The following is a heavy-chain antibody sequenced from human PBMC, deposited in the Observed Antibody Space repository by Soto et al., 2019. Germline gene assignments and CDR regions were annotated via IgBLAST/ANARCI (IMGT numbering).Heavy chain of an antibody. Sequence: SVKVSCEASGYSPTSYYMHWVRQAPGQGLEWMGIINPSGGSTIDAQKFQCRVTMTRDTSTSTVYMELSSLRSEDTAVYYCARDGGYRNWFDPWGQGTLVTVSS. CDR3: ARDGGYRNWFDP. V-gene: IGHV1-46*01. CDR2: INPSGGST. J-gene: IGHJ5*02. D-gene: IGHD3-22*01. CDR1: GYSPTSYY.